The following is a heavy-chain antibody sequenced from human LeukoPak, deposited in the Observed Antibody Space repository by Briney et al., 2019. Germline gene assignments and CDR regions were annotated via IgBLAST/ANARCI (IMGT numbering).Heavy chain of an antibody. CDR2: INTDGSTT. D-gene: IGHD6-19*01. J-gene: IGHJ4*02. CDR1: GFSLSDYS. V-gene: IGHV3-74*01. Sequence: GGSLRLSCVVSGFSLSDYSMYWVRQPPGKGLEGVSRINTDGSTTNHADSVKGRFTISRDDAKNTLFLQMNSLRAEDTAVYYCARGAVPDYWGQGTLVTVSS. CDR3: ARGAVPDY.